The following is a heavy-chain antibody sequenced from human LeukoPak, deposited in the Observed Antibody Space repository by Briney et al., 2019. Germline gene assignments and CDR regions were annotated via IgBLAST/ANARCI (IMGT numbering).Heavy chain of an antibody. CDR3: ARGGHDYGESRPNDY. J-gene: IGHJ4*02. D-gene: IGHD4-17*01. CDR2: ISSSSSYI. V-gene: IGHV3-21*01. CDR1: GFTFSSYS. Sequence: PGGSLRLSCAASGFTFSSYSMNWVRQAPGKGLEWVSSISSSSSYIYYADSVKGRFTISRDNAKNSLYLQMNSLRADDTAVYYCARGGHDYGESRPNDYWGQGTLVTVSS.